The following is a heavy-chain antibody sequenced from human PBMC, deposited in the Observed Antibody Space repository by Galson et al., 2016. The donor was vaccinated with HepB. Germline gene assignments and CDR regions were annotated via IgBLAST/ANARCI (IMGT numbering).Heavy chain of an antibody. Sequence: SETLSLTCTVSGGSISSSSYYWGWIRQSPGKGLEWIGSIYYSGSTYYNPSLKSRVTISVNTSKNQFSLKLSSVPAADTAVYYCASHLVIGYSYGYIDNWGQGTLVTVSS. V-gene: IGHV4-39*01. CDR3: ASHLVIGYSYGYIDN. CDR1: GGSISSSSYY. J-gene: IGHJ4*02. CDR2: IYYSGST. D-gene: IGHD5-18*01.